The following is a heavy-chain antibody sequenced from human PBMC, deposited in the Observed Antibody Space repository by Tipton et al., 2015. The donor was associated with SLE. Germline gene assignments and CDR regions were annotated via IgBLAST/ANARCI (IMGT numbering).Heavy chain of an antibody. CDR1: GGSISNSNYY. V-gene: IGHV4-39*07. J-gene: IGHJ4*01. CDR3: ARVEGGTPYYYDSAGFDS. Sequence: TLSLTCSVSGGSISNSNYYWDWVRQPPGKGLEWIGSVYYSGTTYYTPPLKSRVTISLNTPKNQFSLTLSSVTAADTAVYYCARVEGGTPYYYDSAGFDSWGHGTLVTVSS. CDR2: VYYSGTT. D-gene: IGHD3-22*01.